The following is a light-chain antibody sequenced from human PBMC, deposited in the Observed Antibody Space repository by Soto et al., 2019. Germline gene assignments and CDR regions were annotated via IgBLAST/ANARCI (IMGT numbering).Light chain of an antibody. CDR2: DAS. CDR1: QSVSNY. Sequence: EIVLTPSPATLSLSPGERATLSCRASQSVSNYLAWYQQKRGQAPRLLIYDASNRATGIPARFSGSGSGTDFTLTISSLEPEDFAVYYCQRLGTFGGGTKVDIK. V-gene: IGKV3-11*01. CDR3: QRLGT. J-gene: IGKJ4*01.